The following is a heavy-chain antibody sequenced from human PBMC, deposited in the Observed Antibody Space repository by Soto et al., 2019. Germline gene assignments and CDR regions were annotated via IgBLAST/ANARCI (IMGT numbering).Heavy chain of an antibody. CDR2: ISWDGGST. CDR1: GFTFDDYT. J-gene: IGHJ3*02. Sequence: GGSLRLSCAASGFTFDDYTMHWVRQAPGKGLEWVSLISWDGGSTYYADSVKGRFTISRDNSKNSLYLQMNSLRTEDTALYYCAKLPGPSGLGILPDAFDIWGQGTMVTVSS. V-gene: IGHV3-43*01. D-gene: IGHD7-27*01. CDR3: AKLPGPSGLGILPDAFDI.